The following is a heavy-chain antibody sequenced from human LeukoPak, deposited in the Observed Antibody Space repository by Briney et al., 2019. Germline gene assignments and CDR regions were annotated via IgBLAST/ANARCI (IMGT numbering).Heavy chain of an antibody. D-gene: IGHD5-18*01. CDR3: ARNRGYSYGYDY. CDR1: GGSFSGYY. J-gene: IGHJ4*02. CDR2: IYHSGST. Sequence: SETLSLTCAVYGGSFSGYYWSWIRQPPGKGLEWIGYIYHSGSTYYNPSLKSRVTISVDRSKNQFSLKLSSVTAADTAVYYCARNRGYSYGYDYWGQGTLVTVSS. V-gene: IGHV4-30-2*01.